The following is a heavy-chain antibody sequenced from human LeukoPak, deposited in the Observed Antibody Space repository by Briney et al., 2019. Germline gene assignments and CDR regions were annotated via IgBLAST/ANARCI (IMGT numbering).Heavy chain of an antibody. CDR1: GGSISSYY. CDR3: ARDPDYYDSSGYYEAFDL. J-gene: IGHJ2*01. D-gene: IGHD3-22*01. CDR2: IYYSGST. V-gene: IGHV4-59*01. Sequence: SETLSLTCTVSGGSISSYYWSWIRQPPGKGLEWIGYIYYSGSTNYNPSLQSGVTISVATSKNQFSLKLSSVTAADTAVYYCARDPDYYDSSGYYEAFDLWGRGTLVTVSS.